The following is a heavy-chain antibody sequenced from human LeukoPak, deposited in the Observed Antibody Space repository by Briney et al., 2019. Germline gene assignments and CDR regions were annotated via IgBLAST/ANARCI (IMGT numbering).Heavy chain of an antibody. CDR2: INPSGGST. CDR3: ASSYYDSSGYPDQFGY. J-gene: IGHJ4*02. CDR1: GYTFTSYG. Sequence: ASVKVSCKASGYTFTSYGISWVRQAPGQGLEWMGIINPSGGSTSYAQKFQGRVTMTRDTSTSTVYIELSSLRSEDTAVYYCASSYYDSSGYPDQFGYWGQGTLVTVSS. V-gene: IGHV1-46*01. D-gene: IGHD3-22*01.